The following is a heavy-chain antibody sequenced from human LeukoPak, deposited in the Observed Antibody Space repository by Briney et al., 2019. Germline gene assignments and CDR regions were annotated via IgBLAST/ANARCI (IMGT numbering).Heavy chain of an antibody. CDR2: IYSTVSP. V-gene: IGHV4-4*07. CDR1: GGSIIQYY. D-gene: IGHD6-13*01. J-gene: IGHJ4*02. Sequence: SEALSLTCTVSGGSIIQYYWRWMRQPAGKGLEWIGHIYSTVSPNNNPSLKSRVTTSLPKSKNQFSLKLTSVTAADTAVYHCARAYSISWYYFHYWGQGTLVTVSS. CDR3: ARAYSISWYYFHY.